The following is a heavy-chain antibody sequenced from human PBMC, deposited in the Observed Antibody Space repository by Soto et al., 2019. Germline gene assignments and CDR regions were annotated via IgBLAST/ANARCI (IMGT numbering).Heavy chain of an antibody. CDR3: ARGEVLLWFGEPNDAFDI. D-gene: IGHD3-10*01. J-gene: IGHJ3*02. V-gene: IGHV3-74*01. CDR1: GFTFSSYW. Sequence: EVQLVESGGGLVQPGGSLRLSCAASGFTFSSYWMHWVRQAPGKGLVWVSRINSDGSSTSYADSVKGRFTISRGNAKNTLYLQMNSLRAEDTAVYYCARGEVLLWFGEPNDAFDIWGQGTMVTVSS. CDR2: INSDGSST.